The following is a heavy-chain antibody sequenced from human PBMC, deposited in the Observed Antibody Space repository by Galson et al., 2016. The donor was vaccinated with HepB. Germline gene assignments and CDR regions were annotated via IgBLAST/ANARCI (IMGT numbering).Heavy chain of an antibody. V-gene: IGHV3-7*01. J-gene: IGHJ3*01. CDR3: ARDSGYCSGGSCYGDAVDV. CDR2: IRQDGNEK. Sequence: SLRLSCAASGFSFTNHWMTWVRQAPGKGLEWVANIRQDGNEKYHAEFVKGRFTISRDNAKNSLYLQMSGLRPEDTAVYYCARDSGYCSGGSCYGDAVDVWGQGAMVTVSS. CDR1: GFSFTNHW. D-gene: IGHD2-15*01.